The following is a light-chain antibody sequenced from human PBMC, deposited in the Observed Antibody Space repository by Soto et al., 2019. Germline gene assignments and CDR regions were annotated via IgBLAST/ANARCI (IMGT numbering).Light chain of an antibody. V-gene: IGLV1-44*01. CDR3: AAWDDSLNGVV. CDR2: SDD. J-gene: IGLJ2*01. Sequence: QSVLTQPPSASGTPGQRVTISCSGSSSNIGSNAVSWYQHFPGTAPKVLIYSDDQRPSGVPDRFSGSKSGTSASLAISGLRAEDEGDYYCAAWDDSLNGVVFGGGTKLTVL. CDR1: SSNIGSNA.